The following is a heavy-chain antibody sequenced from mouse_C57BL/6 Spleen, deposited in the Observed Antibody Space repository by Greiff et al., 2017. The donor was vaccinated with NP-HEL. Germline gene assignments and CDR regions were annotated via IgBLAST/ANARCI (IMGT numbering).Heavy chain of an antibody. D-gene: IGHD1-1*01. CDR3: ARSAVYYYGSSYWYFDV. J-gene: IGHJ1*03. V-gene: IGHV1-52*01. CDR1: GYTFTSYW. Sequence: QVQLQQPGAELVRPGSSVKLSCKASGYTFTSYWMHWVKQRPIQGLEWIGNIDPSDSETHYNQKFKDKATLTVDKSSSTAYMQLSSLTSEDSAVYYCARSAVYYYGSSYWYFDVWGTGTTVTVSS. CDR2: IDPSDSET.